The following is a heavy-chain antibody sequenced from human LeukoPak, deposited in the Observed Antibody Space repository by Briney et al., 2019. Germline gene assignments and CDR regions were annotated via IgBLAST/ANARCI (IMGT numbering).Heavy chain of an antibody. J-gene: IGHJ4*02. CDR3: ARDVGNYFDY. D-gene: IGHD1-26*01. CDR1: GYTFTSYY. CDR2: INPTGDST. Sequence: ASVKVSCKASGYTFTSYYMHWVRQAPGQGLEWMGIINPTGDSTSYAQKFQGRVTMTRDMSTSTVYMELSSLRSEDTAVFYCARDVGNYFDYWGQGTLVSVSS. V-gene: IGHV1-46*01.